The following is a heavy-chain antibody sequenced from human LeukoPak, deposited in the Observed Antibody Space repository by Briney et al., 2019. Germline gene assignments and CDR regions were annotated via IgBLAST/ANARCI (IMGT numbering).Heavy chain of an antibody. CDR2: MNPNSGNT. V-gene: IGHV1-8*01. J-gene: IGHJ4*02. Sequence: ASVKVSCKVSGYTLTELSMHWVRQATGQGLEWMGWMNPNSGNTGYAQKFQGRVTMTRNPSISTAYMELSGLRSEDTAVYYCARESGFYGSGTRYWGQGTLVTVSS. CDR1: GYTLTELS. D-gene: IGHD3-10*01. CDR3: ARESGFYGSGTRY.